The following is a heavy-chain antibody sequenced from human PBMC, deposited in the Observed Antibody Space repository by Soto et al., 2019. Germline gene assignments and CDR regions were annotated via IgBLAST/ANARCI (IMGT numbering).Heavy chain of an antibody. D-gene: IGHD3-22*01. CDR2: IIPIFGTA. CDR1: GGTFSRYA. V-gene: IGHV1-69*01. CDR3: ARDGEVDYYDSSGYYNAFDI. J-gene: IGHJ3*02. Sequence: QVQLVQSGAEVKKPGSSVKVSCKASGGTFSRYAISWVRQAPGQGLEWMGGIIPIFGTANYAQKFQGRVTITADESTSTAYMELSSLRSEDTAVYYCARDGEVDYYDSSGYYNAFDIWGQGTMVTVSS.